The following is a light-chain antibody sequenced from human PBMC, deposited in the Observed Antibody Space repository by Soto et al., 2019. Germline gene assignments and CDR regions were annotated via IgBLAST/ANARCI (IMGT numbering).Light chain of an antibody. Sequence: DIQMTQSPSSLSASVGDRVTITCRASQSIRSYLNWYQQKPGKAPKLLIYSASSLQSGVPSRFSGSGSGTDFTLTISSLQPEDFATLYCQQRYSTPFTFGGGTRVEI. CDR1: QSIRSY. V-gene: IGKV1-39*01. CDR3: QQRYSTPFT. J-gene: IGKJ4*01. CDR2: SAS.